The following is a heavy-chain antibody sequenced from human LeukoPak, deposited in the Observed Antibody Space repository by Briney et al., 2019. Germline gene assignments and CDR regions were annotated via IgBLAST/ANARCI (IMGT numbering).Heavy chain of an antibody. D-gene: IGHD1-26*01. CDR1: GFTFSSYE. CDR2: MSNGDSTI. Sequence: GGSLRLSCAASGFTFSSYEMNWVRQAPGKGLEWVSYMSNGDSTIYYADSVKGRFTMSRDSAKNSLYLQMNSLRAEDTAVYYCVRDGIRGYFDYWGQGTLVTVPS. J-gene: IGHJ4*02. V-gene: IGHV3-48*03. CDR3: VRDGIRGYFDY.